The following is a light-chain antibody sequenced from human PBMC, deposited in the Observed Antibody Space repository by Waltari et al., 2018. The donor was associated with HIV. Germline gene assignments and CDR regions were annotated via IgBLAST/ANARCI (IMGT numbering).Light chain of an antibody. Sequence: IVMTHSPDSLPVPLGLRATTKCHSRHSLLYVSNNTRYLAWYQQKPGQPPKLLSYWASTRETAVPDRFSGSGSGTDFTLTSSSLQTDDVAVYYCQTYYSTPRTFGGGTKVEIK. CDR3: QTYYSTPRT. CDR1: HSLLYVSNNTRY. CDR2: WAS. J-gene: IGKJ4*01. V-gene: IGKV4-1*01.